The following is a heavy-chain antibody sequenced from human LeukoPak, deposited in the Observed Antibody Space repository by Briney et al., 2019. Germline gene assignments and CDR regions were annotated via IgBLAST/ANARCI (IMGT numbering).Heavy chain of an antibody. CDR3: ATVGYCRGLICYGVVAG. CDR1: RGTFNTDA. Sequence: SVKVSCKASRGTFNTDAVSWVRQAPRQGLEWVGRIIPSLGRSNYAPKFQGRVSITADKSAATAYMELSSLISEDTAVYYCATVGYCRGLICYGVVAGCGQGTPVTVSS. J-gene: IGHJ4*02. D-gene: IGHD2-15*01. V-gene: IGHV1-69*04. CDR2: IIPSLGRS.